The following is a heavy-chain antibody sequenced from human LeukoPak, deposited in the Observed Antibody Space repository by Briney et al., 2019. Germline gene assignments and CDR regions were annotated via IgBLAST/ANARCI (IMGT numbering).Heavy chain of an antibody. Sequence: GGSLRLSCAPSGFIFSTYWMSWVRQAPGKGLEWVAFIRNDGSNEYYADSVKGRFTISRDNSKNTLSLQMNSLRAEDTAVYYCVRDRDWAFDYWGQGILVTVSS. D-gene: IGHD2-21*01. CDR2: IRNDGSNE. J-gene: IGHJ4*02. CDR3: VRDRDWAFDY. V-gene: IGHV3-30*02. CDR1: GFIFSTYW.